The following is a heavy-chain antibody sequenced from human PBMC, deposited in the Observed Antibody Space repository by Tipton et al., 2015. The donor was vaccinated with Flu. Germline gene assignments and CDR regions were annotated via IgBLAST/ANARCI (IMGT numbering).Heavy chain of an antibody. CDR2: IYYSGST. V-gene: IGHV4-31*03. J-gene: IGHJ6*02. CDR3: ARDRGFGGGLTYDYYAMDV. CDR1: GGSISSGGAY. Sequence: TLSLTCTVSGGSISSGGAYWTWIRQVPGKGLEWIGGIYYSGSTYYNPSLESRVTISVDTSQNQFSLNLKSVTAADTAVYYCARDRGFGGGLTYDYYAMDVWDQGP. D-gene: IGHD3-10*01.